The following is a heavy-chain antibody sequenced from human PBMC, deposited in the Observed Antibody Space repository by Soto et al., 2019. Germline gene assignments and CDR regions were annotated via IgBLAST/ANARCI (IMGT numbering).Heavy chain of an antibody. V-gene: IGHV4-34*01. J-gene: IGHJ4*02. CDR2: INQRGNT. CDR1: GWTFCGYY. D-gene: IGHD3-22*01. CDR3: ARARSYDRSGYYYNGFDY. Sequence: SETLSLTCAVYGWTFCGYYWGWIRQTPEKGLEWIGEINQRGNTNYNPSLKSRVTISVDTSKNQFSLQLTSVTAADTAVYYCARARSYDRSGYYYNGFDYWGQGTLVTVSS.